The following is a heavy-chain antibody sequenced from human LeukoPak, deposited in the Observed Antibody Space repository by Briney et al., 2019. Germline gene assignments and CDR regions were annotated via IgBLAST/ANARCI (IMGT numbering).Heavy chain of an antibody. J-gene: IGHJ4*02. CDR1: GFTFSSYW. CDR2: INSDGSST. CDR3: AKGGNTMVRGLITY. V-gene: IGHV3-74*01. D-gene: IGHD3-10*01. Sequence: GGSLRPSCAASGFTFSSYWMHWVRQAPGKGRVWFSRINSDGSSTSYDDSVKGRFTISRDNSKNTLYLQINSLRAEDTAVYYCAKGGNTMVRGLITYWGQGTLVTVSS.